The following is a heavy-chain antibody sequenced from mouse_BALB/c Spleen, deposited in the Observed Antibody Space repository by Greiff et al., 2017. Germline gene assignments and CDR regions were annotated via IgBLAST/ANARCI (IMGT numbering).Heavy chain of an antibody. CDR2: ISSGSSTI. V-gene: IGHV5-17*02. J-gene: IGHJ3*01. Sequence: EVKLVESGGGLVQPGGSRKLSCAASGFTFSSFGMHWVRQAPEKGLEWVAYISSGSSTIYYADTVKGRFTISRDNPKNTLFLQMTSLRSEDTAMYYCAREYGNSPFAYWGQGTLVTVSA. D-gene: IGHD2-10*02. CDR3: AREYGNSPFAY. CDR1: GFTFSSFG.